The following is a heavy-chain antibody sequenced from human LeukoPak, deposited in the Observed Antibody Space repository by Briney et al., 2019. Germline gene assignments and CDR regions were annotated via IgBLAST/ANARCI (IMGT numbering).Heavy chain of an antibody. V-gene: IGHV3-30*18. Sequence: PGGSLRLSCAASRFTFSNYGMHWVRQAPGKGLEWVAVISSDGSNKYYADSVKGRFTISRDNSKNTLYLQMNSLRAEDTAVYYCAKDRSGRWGLGYFDYWGQGTLVTVSS. D-gene: IGHD3-10*01. CDR2: ISSDGSNK. CDR3: AKDRSGRWGLGYFDY. J-gene: IGHJ4*02. CDR1: RFTFSNYG.